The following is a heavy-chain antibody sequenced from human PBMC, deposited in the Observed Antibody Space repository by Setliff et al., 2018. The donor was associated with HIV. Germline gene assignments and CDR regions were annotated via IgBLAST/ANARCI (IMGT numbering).Heavy chain of an antibody. CDR1: GFTFNNYW. CDR3: VRGSGYYYFDN. D-gene: IGHD3-22*01. J-gene: IGHJ4*02. Sequence: GGSLRLSCAASGFTFNNYWMNWVRQVPGKGLVWVARISPDGRSTTHADAVKGRFTISRDNAKNMLYLQMNSLSADDTAVYYCVRGSGYYYFDNWGQGALVTVSS. CDR2: ISPDGRST. V-gene: IGHV3-74*01.